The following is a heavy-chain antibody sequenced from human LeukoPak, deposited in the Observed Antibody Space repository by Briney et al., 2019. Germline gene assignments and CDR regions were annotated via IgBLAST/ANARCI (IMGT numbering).Heavy chain of an antibody. V-gene: IGHV1-2*02. Sequence: GASVKVSCKASGYTFTGYYMHWVRQAPGQGLEWMGWINPNSGGTNYAQKFQGRVTMTRDTSISTAYMELSRLRSDDTAVYYCARATYDFWSGYNFDYWGQGTLVTVSS. CDR1: GYTFTGYY. D-gene: IGHD3-3*01. CDR2: INPNSGGT. J-gene: IGHJ4*02. CDR3: ARATYDFWSGYNFDY.